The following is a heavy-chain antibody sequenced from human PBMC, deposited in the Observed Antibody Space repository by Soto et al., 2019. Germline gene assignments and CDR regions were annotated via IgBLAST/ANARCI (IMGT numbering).Heavy chain of an antibody. CDR1: GYTFTSYG. Sequence: QVQLVQSGAEVKKPGASVKVSYKASGYTFTSYGISWVRQAPGQGLEWMGWISAYNGNTNYAQKLQGRVTMTTDTSTSTAYMELRSLRSDDTAVYYCARDLAYYGSGNDNWFDPWGQGTLVTVSS. V-gene: IGHV1-18*01. D-gene: IGHD3-10*01. J-gene: IGHJ5*02. CDR2: ISAYNGNT. CDR3: ARDLAYYGSGNDNWFDP.